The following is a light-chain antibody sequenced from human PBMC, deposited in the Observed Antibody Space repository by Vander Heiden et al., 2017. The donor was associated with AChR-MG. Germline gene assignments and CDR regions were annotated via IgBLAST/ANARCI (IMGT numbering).Light chain of an antibody. CDR2: QDS. CDR1: KLGDKY. CDR3: QAWDSSTAKVV. Sequence: SYELTQPPSVSVSPGQTASITCSGDKLGDKYAFWYQQKPGQSPLLVIYQDSKRPSGIPGRFSGSNTGNTATLTISGTQAMDEADYYCQAWDSSTAKVVFGGGTKLTVL. J-gene: IGLJ2*01. V-gene: IGLV3-1*01.